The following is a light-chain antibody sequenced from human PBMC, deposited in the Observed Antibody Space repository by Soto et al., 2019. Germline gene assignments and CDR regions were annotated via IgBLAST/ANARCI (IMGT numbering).Light chain of an antibody. CDR1: QSVSSY. Sequence: IVLPQSPATLSLSPGERATLSCRASQSVSSYLAWYQQKPGQAPRLLIYDASNRATGIPARFSGSGSGTDFTLTISSREPEDFAVDYCQQRSNWPPEVTFGPGTKVDIK. CDR2: DAS. J-gene: IGKJ3*01. V-gene: IGKV3-11*01. CDR3: QQRSNWPPEVT.